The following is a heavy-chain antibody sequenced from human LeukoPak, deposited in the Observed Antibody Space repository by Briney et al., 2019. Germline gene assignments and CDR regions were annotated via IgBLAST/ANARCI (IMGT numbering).Heavy chain of an antibody. CDR2: INHSGST. CDR3: ARVPLRFLEPFDY. Sequence: SETLSPTCAVYGGSLSGYYWSWIRQPPGKGLEWIGEINHSGSTNYNPSLKSRVTISLDTSKNQFSLELSSVTAADTAVYYCARVPLRFLEPFDYWGQGTLATVSS. CDR1: GGSLSGYY. D-gene: IGHD3-3*01. V-gene: IGHV4-34*01. J-gene: IGHJ4*02.